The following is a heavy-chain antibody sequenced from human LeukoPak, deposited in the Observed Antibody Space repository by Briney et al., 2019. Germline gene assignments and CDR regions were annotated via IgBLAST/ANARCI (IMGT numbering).Heavy chain of an antibody. CDR3: ARGTVMAAAGTGYYFDS. CDR2: IDHSGST. V-gene: IGHV4-34*01. CDR1: GGSFSGHF. Sequence: PSETLSLTCAVYGGSFSGHFWSWIRQPPGKGVEWIGKIDHSGSTNYNPSLKSRVTISVDTSKNQVSLKLNSVTAADTAVYHCARGTVMAAAGTGYYFDSWGQATLVTVSS. D-gene: IGHD6-13*01. J-gene: IGHJ4*02.